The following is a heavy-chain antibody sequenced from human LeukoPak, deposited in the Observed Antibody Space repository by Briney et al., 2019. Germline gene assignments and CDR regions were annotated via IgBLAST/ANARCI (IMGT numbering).Heavy chain of an antibody. J-gene: IGHJ4*02. CDR1: GGSISSYY. D-gene: IGHD3-9*01. CDR2: IYYSGST. V-gene: IGHV4-59*01. CDR3: ARESYDILTGYGGFDY. Sequence: SETLSLTCTVSGGSISSYYWSWLRQPPGKGLEWIGYIYYSGSTNYNPSLKSRVTISVDTSKHQFSLKLSSVTAADTAVYYCARESYDILTGYGGFDYWGQGTLVTVSS.